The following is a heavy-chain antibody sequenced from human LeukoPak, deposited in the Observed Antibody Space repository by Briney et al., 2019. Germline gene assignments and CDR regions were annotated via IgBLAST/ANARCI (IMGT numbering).Heavy chain of an antibody. CDR1: GYMFTTYG. V-gene: IGHV1-18*01. Sequence: ASVKVSCEASGYMFTTYGISWVRQAPGQGLEWMGWISTGTGDTNYAQKFQDRVTMTIDTSANTAHMELRSLRSDDTAVYYCARAGAGAVLIWFLGDGMDVWGQGTTVTVSS. CDR2: ISTGTGDT. J-gene: IGHJ6*02. D-gene: IGHD3-10*01. CDR3: ARAGAGAVLIWFLGDGMDV.